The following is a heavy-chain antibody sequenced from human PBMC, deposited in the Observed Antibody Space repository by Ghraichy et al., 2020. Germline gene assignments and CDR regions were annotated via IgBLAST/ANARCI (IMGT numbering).Heavy chain of an antibody. CDR3: ASHQGRYFDRAPFDI. J-gene: IGHJ3*02. Sequence: LSLTCVASGFTFSSNGMHWVRQAPGKGLEWVAVIWYDGSNKYYADSVKGRFTISRDNSKNTLYLQMDSLRVEDTAVYYCASHQGRYFDRAPFDICGQGTMVTVSS. D-gene: IGHD3-9*01. CDR1: GFTFSSNG. CDR2: IWYDGSNK. V-gene: IGHV3-33*01.